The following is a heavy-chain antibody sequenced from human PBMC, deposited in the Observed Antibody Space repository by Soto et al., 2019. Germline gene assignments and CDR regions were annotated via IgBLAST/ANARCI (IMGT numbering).Heavy chain of an antibody. CDR2: INHSGST. V-gene: IGHV4-34*01. Sequence: SETLSLTCAVYGGSFSGYYWSWIRQPPGKGLEWIGEINHSGSTNYNPSLKSRVTISVDTSKNQFSLKLSSVTAADTAVYYCARDTALEYGTQRGAPDYWGQGTLVTVSS. CDR1: GGSFSGYY. J-gene: IGHJ4*02. CDR3: ARDTALEYGTQRGAPDY. D-gene: IGHD4-17*01.